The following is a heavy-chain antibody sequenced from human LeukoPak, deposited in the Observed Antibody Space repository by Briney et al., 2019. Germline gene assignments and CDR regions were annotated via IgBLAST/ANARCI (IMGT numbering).Heavy chain of an antibody. D-gene: IGHD5-18*01. CDR3: ARVRYSYAADY. J-gene: IGHJ4*02. CDR1: GGSLSGYY. Sequence: SETLSLTCAVHGGSLSGYYWSWIRQPPGKGLEWIGEINHSGTTIYTPSLKSRVTISVDTSKNQFSLKLSSVTAADTAVYYCARVRYSYAADYWGQGTLVTVSS. V-gene: IGHV4-34*01. CDR2: INHSGTT.